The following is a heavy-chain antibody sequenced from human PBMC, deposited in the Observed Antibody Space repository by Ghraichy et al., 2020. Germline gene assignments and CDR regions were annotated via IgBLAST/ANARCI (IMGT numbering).Heavy chain of an antibody. J-gene: IGHJ5*02. V-gene: IGHV3-74*01. CDR2: INRDGSTT. CDR3: AADSPWLPDSSGRTGWFDH. CDR1: GIAFSRYW. D-gene: IGHD3-22*01. Sequence: LSLTCAASGIAFSRYWFHWVRQAPGKGLIWVSRINRDGSTTNYADSVKGRFTISRDDAKNTLYLQMSSLRAEDTAVYYCAADSPWLPDSSGRTGWFDHWGQGTLVTVSS.